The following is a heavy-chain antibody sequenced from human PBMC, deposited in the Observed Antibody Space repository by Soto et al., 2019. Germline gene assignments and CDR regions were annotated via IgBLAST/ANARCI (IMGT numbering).Heavy chain of an antibody. CDR2: ISYDGSNK. V-gene: IGHV3-30*18. D-gene: IGHD1-1*01. J-gene: IGHJ4*02. CDR1: GFTFSSYG. CDR3: AKDSNWNLDY. Sequence: QVQLVESGGGVVQPGRSLRLSCAASGFTFSSYGMHWVRQAPGKGLEWVAVISYDGSNKYYADSVKGGFTISRDNAKNTLYLQMNSLRAEDTAVYYCAKDSNWNLDYWGQGTLVTVSS.